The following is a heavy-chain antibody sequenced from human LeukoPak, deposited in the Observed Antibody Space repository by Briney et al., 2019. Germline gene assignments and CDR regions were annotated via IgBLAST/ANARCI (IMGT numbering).Heavy chain of an antibody. CDR2: IYYSGNT. D-gene: IGHD3-22*01. Sequence: SETLSLTCTVSGGSISSRSYYWGWIRQPPGKGLEWIGSIYYSGNTYYNPSLKSRVTISVDTSKNQFSLKLSSVTAADTAVYYCAREAYDNSGSDAFNIWGPGTMVTVSS. CDR1: GGSISSRSYY. J-gene: IGHJ3*02. CDR3: AREAYDNSGSDAFNI. V-gene: IGHV4-39*07.